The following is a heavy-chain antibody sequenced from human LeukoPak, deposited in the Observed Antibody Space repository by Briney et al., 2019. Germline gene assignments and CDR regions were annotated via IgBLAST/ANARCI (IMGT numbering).Heavy chain of an antibody. D-gene: IGHD2-2*02. CDR2: ISGSGGST. CDR3: AKDGPYPYYYYYMDV. J-gene: IGHJ6*03. Sequence: GGSLRLSCAASGLTFRGYGMSWVRQAPGKGLEWVSAISGSGGSTYYADSVKGRFTISRDNSKNTLYLQMNSLRAEDTAVYYCAKDGPYPYYYYYMDVWGKGTTVTVSS. CDR1: GLTFRGYG. V-gene: IGHV3-23*01.